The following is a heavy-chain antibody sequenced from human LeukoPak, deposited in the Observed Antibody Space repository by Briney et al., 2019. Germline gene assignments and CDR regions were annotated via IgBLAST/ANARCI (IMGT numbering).Heavy chain of an antibody. V-gene: IGHV1-69*06. D-gene: IGHD6-6*01. J-gene: IGHJ4*02. CDR1: GGTFISYA. CDR2: IIPIFGTA. Sequence: ASVKVSCKASGGTFISYAISWVRQAPGQGLEWMGGIIPIFGTANYAQKFQGRVTITADKSTSTAYMELSSLRSEDTAVYYRARDGEYSSSPGDYYFDYWGQGTLVTVSS. CDR3: ARDGEYSSSPGDYYFDY.